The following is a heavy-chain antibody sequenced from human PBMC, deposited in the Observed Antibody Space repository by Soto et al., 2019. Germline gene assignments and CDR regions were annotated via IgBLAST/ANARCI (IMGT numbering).Heavy chain of an antibody. CDR3: ATDYCDIDAFDI. CDR2: INHSGST. J-gene: IGHJ3*02. D-gene: IGHD4-17*01. V-gene: IGHV4-34*01. Sequence: QVHLQQWGAGLLKPSETLSLTCAVYGGSFSGYYWSWIRQPPGQGLEWIGEINHSGSTNYNPSLQSRVTISLDTAKHQFSLKLSSVTAADTAVYYGATDYCDIDAFDIFGQGTMVTVSS. CDR1: GGSFSGYY.